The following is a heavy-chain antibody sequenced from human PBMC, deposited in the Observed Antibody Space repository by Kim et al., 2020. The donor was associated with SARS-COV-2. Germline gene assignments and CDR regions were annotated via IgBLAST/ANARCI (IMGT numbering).Heavy chain of an antibody. V-gene: IGHV4-4*02. Sequence: SLKSRVTISVDKSKNQFSLKLSSVTAADTAVYYCARAGITIFGVVSNFDYWGQGTLVTVSS. CDR3: ARAGITIFGVVSNFDY. J-gene: IGHJ4*02. D-gene: IGHD3-3*01.